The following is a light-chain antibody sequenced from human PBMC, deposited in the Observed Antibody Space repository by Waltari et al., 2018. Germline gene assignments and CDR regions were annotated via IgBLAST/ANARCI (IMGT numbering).Light chain of an antibody. CDR3: SSYTNSSTWV. Sequence: QSALTQPASVSESPGQSVTISCTGTSSDIGNYNPVSWYQQHPGKAPKLIIFEVYDRPSGVSDRFSASKSANTASLTISGLQAEDEADYYCSSYTNSSTWVFGGGTSLTVL. J-gene: IGLJ3*02. CDR1: SSDIGNYNP. V-gene: IGLV2-14*01. CDR2: EVY.